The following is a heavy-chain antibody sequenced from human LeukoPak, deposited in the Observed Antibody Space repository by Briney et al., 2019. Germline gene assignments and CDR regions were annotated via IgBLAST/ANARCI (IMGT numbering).Heavy chain of an antibody. J-gene: IGHJ4*02. CDR2: IYSGGST. CDR3: ARANRPYCGGDCLDY. CDR1: GFTVSSNY. V-gene: IGHV3-66*01. Sequence: GGSLRLSCAASGFTVSSNYMSWVRQAPGKGLEWVSVIYSGGSTYYADSVKGRFTISRDNSKNTLYLQMNSLRAEDTAVYYCARANRPYCGGDCLDYWGQGTLVTVSS. D-gene: IGHD2-21*02.